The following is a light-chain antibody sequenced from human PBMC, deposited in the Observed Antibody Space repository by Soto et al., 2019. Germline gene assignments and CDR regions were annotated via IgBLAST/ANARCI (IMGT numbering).Light chain of an antibody. CDR1: SSDVGGYNY. J-gene: IGLJ1*01. Sequence: ALTQPPSASGSPGQSVTISCTGTSSDVGGYNYVSWYQQHPGKAPKLMIYEVSKRPSGVPDRFSGSKSGNTASLTVSGLQAEDEADYYCSSYADSNNYVFGTGTKVTVL. V-gene: IGLV2-8*01. CDR3: SSYADSNNYV. CDR2: EVS.